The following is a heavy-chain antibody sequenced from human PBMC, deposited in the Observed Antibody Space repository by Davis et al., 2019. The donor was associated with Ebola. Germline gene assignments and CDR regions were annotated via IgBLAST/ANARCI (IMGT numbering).Heavy chain of an antibody. D-gene: IGHD3-10*01. CDR3: AREGGLVRGVVITWKNGMDV. CDR2: INPSDGDT. J-gene: IGHJ6*02. CDR1: GYTFTTYY. V-gene: IGHV1-46*01. Sequence: ASVKVSCKASGYTFTTYYMVWVRQAPGQGLEWMGIINPSDGDTRYAQKFQGRVTMTRDTSTNTVYMGLSSLRSEDTAVYYCAREGGLVRGVVITWKNGMDVWGQGTTVTVSS.